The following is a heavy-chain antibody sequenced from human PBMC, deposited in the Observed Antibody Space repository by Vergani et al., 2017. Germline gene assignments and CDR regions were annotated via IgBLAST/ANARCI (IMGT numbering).Heavy chain of an antibody. V-gene: IGHV3-20*04. Sequence: EVQLVESGGSVVRPGGSLRLSCAASGFTFDDYAMSWVRQAPGKGLEWVSNINWNGDSTGYADSVKGRFTISRDNAKNSLYLQMNSLRAEDTALYYCTTDLGYYDSSGYYYVNWAEYFQHWGQGTLVTVSS. CDR1: GFTFDDYA. CDR2: INWNGDST. J-gene: IGHJ1*01. CDR3: TTDLGYYDSSGYYYVNWAEYFQH. D-gene: IGHD3-22*01.